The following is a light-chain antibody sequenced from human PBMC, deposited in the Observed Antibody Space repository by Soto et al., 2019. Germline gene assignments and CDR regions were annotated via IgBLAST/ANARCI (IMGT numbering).Light chain of an antibody. CDR2: EVS. CDR1: SSDVGGYNY. Sequence: QSVLTQPPSASGSPGQSGTISCTGTSSDVGGYNYVSWYQQHPGKAPKLMIYEVSKRPSGVPDRFSGSKSGNTASLTVSGLQAEDEADYYCSSYAGSDILYVFGTGTKVTVL. CDR3: SSYAGSDILYV. J-gene: IGLJ1*01. V-gene: IGLV2-8*01.